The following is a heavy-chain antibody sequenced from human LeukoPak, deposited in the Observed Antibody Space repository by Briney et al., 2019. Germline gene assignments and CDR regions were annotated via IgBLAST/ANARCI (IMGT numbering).Heavy chain of an antibody. J-gene: IGHJ6*02. D-gene: IGHD6-6*01. V-gene: IGHV1-69*13. CDR1: GGTFSSYA. Sequence: SVKVSCKASGGTFSSYAISWVRQAPGQGLEWMGGIIPIFGTADYAQKFQGRVTITADESTSTAYMELSSLRSEDTAVYYCARSYSSSSYYYYGMDVWGQGTTVTVSS. CDR3: ARSYSSSSYYYYGMDV. CDR2: IIPIFGTA.